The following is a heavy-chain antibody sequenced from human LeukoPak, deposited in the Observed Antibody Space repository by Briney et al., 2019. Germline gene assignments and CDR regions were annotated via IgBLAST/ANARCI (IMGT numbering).Heavy chain of an antibody. J-gene: IGHJ4*02. D-gene: IGHD2-2*01. Sequence: GASVKVSCKASGYTSTGYYMHWVRQASGQGLEWMGWINPNSGGTSYAQKFQGRVTMTRDTSISTAYMELSRLRSDDTAVYYCARWSLYCSSTSCSPTQYYFDYWGQGTLVTVSS. CDR3: ARWSLYCSSTSCSPTQYYFDY. CDR2: INPNSGGT. V-gene: IGHV1-2*02. CDR1: GYTSTGYY.